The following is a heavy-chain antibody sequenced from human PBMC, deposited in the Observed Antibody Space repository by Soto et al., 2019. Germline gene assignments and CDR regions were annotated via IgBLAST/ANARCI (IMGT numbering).Heavy chain of an antibody. CDR3: AKDRPWFDP. CDR1: GLSLSSYG. CDR2: ISYDGSNK. J-gene: IGHJ5*02. Sequence: GSLRLYLAAAGLSLSSYGMHWVRQAPGKGLEWVAVISYDGSNKYYADSVKGRFTISRDNSKNTLYLQMNSLRAEDKAVYYCAKDRPWFDPWGQGTLVTVSS. V-gene: IGHV3-30*18.